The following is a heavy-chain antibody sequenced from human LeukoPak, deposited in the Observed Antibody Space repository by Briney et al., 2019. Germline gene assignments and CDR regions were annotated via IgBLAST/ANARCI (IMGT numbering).Heavy chain of an antibody. CDR1: GGSISSGGYS. CDR3: DRGKRRWFDP. D-gene: IGHD5-24*01. V-gene: IGHV4-30-2*01. Sequence: SETLSLTCAVSGGSISSGGYSWSWIRQPPGKGLEWIGYIYHSGSTYYNPSLKSRVTISVDRSKNQFSLKLSSVTAADTAVYYCDRGKRRWFDPWGQGTLVTVSS. CDR2: IYHSGST. J-gene: IGHJ5*02.